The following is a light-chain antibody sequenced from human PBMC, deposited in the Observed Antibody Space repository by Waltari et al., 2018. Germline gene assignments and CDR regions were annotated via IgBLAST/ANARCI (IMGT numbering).Light chain of an antibody. V-gene: IGKV1-39*01. CDR1: QSINTN. Sequence: DIQMTQSPSSLSASVGDRITITCRASQSINTNLNWYQQKLGKAPKLLIYGASSSHSGVPSRFSGSGSGTEFTLTIDNLQPEDFATYHCQQSYITPWTFGQGTKVEIK. CDR3: QQSYITPWT. J-gene: IGKJ1*01. CDR2: GAS.